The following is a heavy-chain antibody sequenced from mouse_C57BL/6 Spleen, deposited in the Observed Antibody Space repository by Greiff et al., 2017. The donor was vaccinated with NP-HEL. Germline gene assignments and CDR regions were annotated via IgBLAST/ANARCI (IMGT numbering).Heavy chain of an antibody. Sequence: QVQLQQPGAELVRPGTSVKLSCKASGYTFTSYWMHWVKQRPGQGLEWIGVIDPSASYTNYNQKFKGKATLTVDTSSSTAYMQLRSLTSEYSAVYSYSRSTGGNDGSMDYWGQGTSVTVSS. V-gene: IGHV1-59*01. D-gene: IGHD2-2*01. CDR1: GYTFTSYW. CDR2: IDPSASYT. CDR3: SRSTGGNDGSMDY. J-gene: IGHJ4*01.